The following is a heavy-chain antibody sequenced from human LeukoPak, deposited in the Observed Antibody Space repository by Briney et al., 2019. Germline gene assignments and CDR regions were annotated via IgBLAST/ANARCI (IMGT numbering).Heavy chain of an antibody. D-gene: IGHD2-15*01. CDR3: ARHRRGYCSGGSCYRNWFDP. V-gene: IGHV5-51*01. CDR1: GYSFTSYW. Sequence: GESPKISCKGSGYSFTSYWIGWVRQMPGKGLEWMGIIYPGDSDTRYSPSFQGQVTISADKSISTAYLQWSSLKASDTAMYYCARHRRGYCSGGSCYRNWFDPWGQGTLVTVSS. J-gene: IGHJ5*02. CDR2: IYPGDSDT.